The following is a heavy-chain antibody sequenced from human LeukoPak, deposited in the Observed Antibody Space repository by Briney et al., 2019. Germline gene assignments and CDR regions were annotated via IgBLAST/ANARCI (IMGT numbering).Heavy chain of an antibody. D-gene: IGHD3-10*01. Sequence: PSETLSLTCTVSGGSIISYYWSWIRQPPGKGLEWIGYIYYSGSTNYNPSLKSRVTISVDTSKNQFSLKLSSVTAADTAVYYCARDSYGSGRPNDAFDIWGQGTMVTVSS. CDR3: ARDSYGSGRPNDAFDI. V-gene: IGHV4-59*01. J-gene: IGHJ3*02. CDR2: IYYSGST. CDR1: GGSIISYY.